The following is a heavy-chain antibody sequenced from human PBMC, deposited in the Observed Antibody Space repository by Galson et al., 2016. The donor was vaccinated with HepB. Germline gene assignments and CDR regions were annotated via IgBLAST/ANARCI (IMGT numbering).Heavy chain of an antibody. V-gene: IGHV4-59*01. CDR1: GGSISSYY. CDR2: VYYSGST. D-gene: IGHD2-21*02. Sequence: SETLSLTCTVSGGSISSYYWSWIRQPPGRGLEWIGYVYYSGSTNYNPSLKSRVTISAAPSKNQFSLRLTSVTAADTGVYYCARSKVGDWDWYFDLWGRGTLLTVSS. CDR3: ARSKVGDWDWYFDL. J-gene: IGHJ2*01.